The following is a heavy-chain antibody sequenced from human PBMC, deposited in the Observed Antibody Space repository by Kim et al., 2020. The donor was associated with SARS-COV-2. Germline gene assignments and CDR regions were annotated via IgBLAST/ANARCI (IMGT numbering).Heavy chain of an antibody. CDR3: ASGRFTTCFGVTIRSDGFD. CDR1: GYTFTRYD. Sequence: ASVKVSCKASGYTFTRYDINWVRQAPGQGFEWMGWMNPNSGNTGYAQKVQGRVTMTSDTSINTAYMELSGRKFEDTAFYYCASGRFTTCFGVTIRSDGFD. CDR2: MNPNSGNT. V-gene: IGHV1-8*01. J-gene: IGHJ3*01. D-gene: IGHD3-3*01.